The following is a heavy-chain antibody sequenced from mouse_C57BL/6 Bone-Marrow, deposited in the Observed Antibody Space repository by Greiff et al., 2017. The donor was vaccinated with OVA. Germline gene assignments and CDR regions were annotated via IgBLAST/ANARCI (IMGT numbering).Heavy chain of an antibody. D-gene: IGHD4-1*01. CDR2: IDPSDSYT. CDR3: ARRGAGGDD. Sequence: QVQLQQPGAELVMPGASVKLSCKASGYTFTSYWMHWVKQRPGQGLEWIGEIDPSDSYTNYNQKFKGKSTLTVDKSSSTAYMQLSSLTSEDSAVYYCARRGAGGDDWGQGTTLTVSS. J-gene: IGHJ2*01. V-gene: IGHV1-69*01. CDR1: GYTFTSYW.